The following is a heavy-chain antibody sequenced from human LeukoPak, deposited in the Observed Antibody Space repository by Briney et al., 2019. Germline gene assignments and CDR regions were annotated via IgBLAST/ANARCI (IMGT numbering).Heavy chain of an antibody. CDR1: GFTFSSYA. CDR3: AKDTGWAVANFIHDAFDI. J-gene: IGHJ3*02. CDR2: ISGSGGST. V-gene: IGHV3-23*01. Sequence: GGSLRLSCAASGFTFSSYAMSWVRQAPGKGLEWVSAISGSGGSTYYADSVKGRFTISRDNSKNTLYLQMNSLRAEDTAVCYCAKDTGWAVANFIHDAFDIWGQGTMVTVSS. D-gene: IGHD6-19*01.